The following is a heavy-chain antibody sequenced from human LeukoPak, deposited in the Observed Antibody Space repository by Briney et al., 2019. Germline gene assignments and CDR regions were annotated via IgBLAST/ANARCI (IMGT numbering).Heavy chain of an antibody. V-gene: IGHV3-64*01. D-gene: IGHD5-18*01. CDR3: ATITAMATGFDY. CDR2: ISSDGGST. CDR1: GFTFSSYA. Sequence: SGGSLRLSCAASGFTFSSYAMHWVRQAPGKGLEYVSAISSDGGSTYYANSVKGTFTTSRDNSKNTLYLQMGSPRAEDMAVYYCATITAMATGFDYWGQGTLVTVSS. J-gene: IGHJ4*02.